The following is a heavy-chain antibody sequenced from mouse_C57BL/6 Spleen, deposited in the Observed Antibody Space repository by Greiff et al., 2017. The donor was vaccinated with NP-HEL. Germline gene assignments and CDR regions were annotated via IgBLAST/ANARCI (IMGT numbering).Heavy chain of an antibody. Sequence: VQLQQPGAELVKPGASVKMSCKASGYTFTSYWITWVKQRPGQGLEWIGDIYPGSGSTNYNEKFKSKATLTVDTSSSTAYMQLSSLTSEDSAVYYCARINYSNLYYAMDYWGQGTSVTVSS. CDR2: IYPGSGST. J-gene: IGHJ4*01. D-gene: IGHD2-5*01. CDR1: GYTFTSYW. V-gene: IGHV1-55*01. CDR3: ARINYSNLYYAMDY.